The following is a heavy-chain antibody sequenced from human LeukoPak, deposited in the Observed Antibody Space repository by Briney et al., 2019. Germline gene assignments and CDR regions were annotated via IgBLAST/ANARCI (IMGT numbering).Heavy chain of an antibody. CDR3: TKDFSNSWNVEI. CDR1: GFTFGSYA. J-gene: IGHJ3*02. Sequence: SGGSKGLSWAASGFTFGSYAMSWFRQAPGKGLDWVSGINGDGSNTYYADSVKGRFTISRDNSKNTLYLQMNSLRAEDTAVYYCTKDFSNSWNVEIWGQGTMVTVSS. V-gene: IGHV3-23*01. D-gene: IGHD1-1*01. CDR2: INGDGSNT.